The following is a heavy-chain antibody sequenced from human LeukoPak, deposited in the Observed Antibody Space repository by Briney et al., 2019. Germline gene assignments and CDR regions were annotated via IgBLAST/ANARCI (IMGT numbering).Heavy chain of an antibody. CDR2: ISGSGAST. J-gene: IGHJ3*02. CDR1: GFTFSSYA. D-gene: IGHD3-22*01. CDR3: AKPPGDSSGYYDAFDI. V-gene: IGHV3-23*01. Sequence: GGSLRLSCAASGFTFSSYAMSWLRQAQGKGLEWVSAISGSGASTDYADYVKGRFTISTDNSKHTLYLQMHSLRAEDTAVYYCAKPPGDSSGYYDAFDIWGQGTMVTVSS.